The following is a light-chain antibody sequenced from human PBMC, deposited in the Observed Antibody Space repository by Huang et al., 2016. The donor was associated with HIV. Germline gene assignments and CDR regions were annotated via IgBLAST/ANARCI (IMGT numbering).Light chain of an antibody. J-gene: IGKJ4*01. CDR3: HQYNNWLLS. CDR1: RSVRTN. Sequence: EIVMTQSPATLSVSPGERVTLSCRANRSVRTNVAWYQQRPGPAPRLLIYGSSTRATGIPARFRGSGSGTDFSLTISSLQSEDFALYYCHQYNNWLLSFGGGTMVDI. CDR2: GSS. V-gene: IGKV3-15*01.